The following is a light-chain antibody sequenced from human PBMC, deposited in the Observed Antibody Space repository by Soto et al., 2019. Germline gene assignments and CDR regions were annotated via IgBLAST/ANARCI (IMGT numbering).Light chain of an antibody. J-gene: IGKJ1*01. CDR3: HQYNDNWT. CDR2: KAS. V-gene: IGKV1-5*03. Sequence: DLQMTQSPSTLSASVGDRVTITCRASQSISSWLAWYQQKPGTAPKLLIYKASTLQSGVPSRFSGSGSGTEFTLTISSLQPDDSATYYCHQYNDNWTFGQGTKVEIK. CDR1: QSISSW.